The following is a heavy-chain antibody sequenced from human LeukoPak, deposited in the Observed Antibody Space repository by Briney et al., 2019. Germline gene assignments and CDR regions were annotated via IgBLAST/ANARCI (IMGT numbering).Heavy chain of an antibody. Sequence: GGSLRLSCAASGFTFSSYTMNWVRQAPGKGLEWVSSISSDGSYIYYADSVKGRFTLSRDNAENSAHLQMISLRAEDTAVYYCATKYSAGWLFDFWGQGTLVTVSS. CDR3: ATKYSAGWLFDF. J-gene: IGHJ4*02. CDR2: ISSDGSYI. CDR1: GFTFSSYT. V-gene: IGHV3-21*01. D-gene: IGHD5-12*01.